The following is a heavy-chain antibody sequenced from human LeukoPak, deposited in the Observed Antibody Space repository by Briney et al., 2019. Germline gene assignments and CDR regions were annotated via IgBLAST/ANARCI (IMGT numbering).Heavy chain of an antibody. D-gene: IGHD3-22*01. J-gene: IGHJ3*02. CDR2: TSVENANI. CDR3: ARDTAGDSSGINAFDI. CDR1: GYTFTRHG. V-gene: IGHV1-18*01. Sequence: ASVKVSCKASGYTFTRHGISWVRQAPGQGLEWMGWTSVENANIKSAQNFQGRLTMTTDTSTSTVYMELRSLRSDDTAVYYCARDTAGDSSGINAFDIWGQGTMVTVSS.